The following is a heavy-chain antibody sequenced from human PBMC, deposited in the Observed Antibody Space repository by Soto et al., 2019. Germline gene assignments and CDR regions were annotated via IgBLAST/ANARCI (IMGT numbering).Heavy chain of an antibody. D-gene: IGHD1-26*01. J-gene: IGHJ4*02. Sequence: VQLVESGGDRFQLGGSRSLSCAPSGVPIRPYWRGGVRKAPGKGREWVANIKQDGSETYYVDSVKGRFTISRDNDKNSLYLQMNSLRVEDTAVYYCVREGYQLHRYSAGYWGQGTLVAVSS. CDR3: VREGYQLHRYSAGY. V-gene: IGHV3-7*01. CDR2: IKQDGSET. CDR1: GVPIRPYW.